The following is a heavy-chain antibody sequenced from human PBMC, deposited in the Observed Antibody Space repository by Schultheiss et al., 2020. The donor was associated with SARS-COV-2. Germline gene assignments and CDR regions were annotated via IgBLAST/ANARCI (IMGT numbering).Heavy chain of an antibody. CDR3: ARDVPLVVPAARRVDP. V-gene: IGHV1-2*04. J-gene: IGHJ5*02. D-gene: IGHD2-2*01. CDR1: GYTFTSYD. CDR2: INPNSGGT. Sequence: ASVKVSCKASGYTFTSYDINWVRQATGQGLEWMGWINPNSGGTNYAQKFQGWVTMTRDTSISTAYMELSRLRSDDTAVYYCARDVPLVVPAARRVDPWGQGTLVMVSS.